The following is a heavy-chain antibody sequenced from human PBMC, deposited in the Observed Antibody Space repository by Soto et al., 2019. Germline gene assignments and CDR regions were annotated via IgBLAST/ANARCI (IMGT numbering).Heavy chain of an antibody. V-gene: IGHV3-23*01. D-gene: IGHD6-13*01. CDR1: GFTFSIYA. CDR2: ISGSGGST. CDR3: AKEGTGMYSSIDY. Sequence: GESLKIACAASGFTFSIYAMSWVRQAPGKGLEWVSAISGSGGSTYYADSVKGRFTISRDNSKNTLYLQMNSLRAEDTAVYYCAKEGTGMYSSIDYWGQGTPVTVSS. J-gene: IGHJ4*02.